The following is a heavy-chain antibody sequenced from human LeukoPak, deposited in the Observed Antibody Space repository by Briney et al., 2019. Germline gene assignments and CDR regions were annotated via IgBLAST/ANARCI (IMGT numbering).Heavy chain of an antibody. CDR2: IYYSGST. V-gene: IGHV4-39*01. CDR1: GGSISSSSYY. D-gene: IGHD2-15*01. Sequence: PSETLSLTCTVSGGSISSSSYYWGWIRQPPGKGLEWVGSIYYSGSTYYNPSLKSQVTISVDTSKNQFSLKLSSVTAADTAVYDCAGKLGYCSGGSCLRWFDPWGQGTLVTVSS. CDR3: AGKLGYCSGGSCLRWFDP. J-gene: IGHJ5*02.